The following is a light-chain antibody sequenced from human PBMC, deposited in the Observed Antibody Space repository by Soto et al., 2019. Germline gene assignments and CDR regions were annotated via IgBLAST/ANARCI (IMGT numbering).Light chain of an antibody. CDR3: QQSKSFPWT. J-gene: IGKJ1*01. Sequence: EIVMTQSPATLSVSPGERATLSCRACQSVSINLAWYQQKPGQSPRLLTYGASTRANGITARFSGSGSGTDFTLTINGLQPEDFATYYCQQSKSFPWTFGQGTKVDIK. V-gene: IGKV3-15*01. CDR1: QSVSIN. CDR2: GAS.